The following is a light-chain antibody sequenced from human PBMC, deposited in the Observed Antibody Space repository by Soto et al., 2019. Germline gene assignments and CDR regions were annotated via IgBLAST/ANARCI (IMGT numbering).Light chain of an antibody. CDR3: QQSNSYLYT. J-gene: IGKJ2*01. CDR1: QSISSW. Sequence: DIQMTQSPSTLSASVGDRVTITCRASQSISSWLAWYQQKPGKAPKLLIYDASSLESGVPSRFSGSGSGTEFTLTISSLQPDDFAPYYCQQSNSYLYTFGQGTKLEIK. CDR2: DAS. V-gene: IGKV1-5*01.